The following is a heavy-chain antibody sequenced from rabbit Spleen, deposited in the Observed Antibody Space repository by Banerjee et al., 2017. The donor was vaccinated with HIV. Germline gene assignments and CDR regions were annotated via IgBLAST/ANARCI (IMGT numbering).Heavy chain of an antibody. Sequence: QEQLVESGGGLVKPEGSLTLTCKASGVSFSDKDVMCWVRQAPGKGLEWIGYIDPLFGITYYANWVNGRFSISRENAQNTVFLQMTSLTAADTATYFCARETSGGWGVVLYYFRLWGPGTLVTVS. CDR1: GVSFSDKD. CDR2: IDPLFGIT. V-gene: IGHV1S47*01. J-gene: IGHJ4*01. CDR3: ARETSGGWGVVLYYFRL. D-gene: IGHD4-1*01.